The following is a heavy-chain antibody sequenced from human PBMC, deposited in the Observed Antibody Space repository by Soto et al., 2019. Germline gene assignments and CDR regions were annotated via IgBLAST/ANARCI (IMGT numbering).Heavy chain of an antibody. CDR1: GYTFTSYY. Sequence: GASVKVSCKASGYTFTSYYMHWVRQAPGQGLEWKGKINPSGGSTSYAQKFQGRVTMTRDTSTSTFYMELSGLRSEDTAVFYCARGGPKLETSYYYYGMDVWGQGTTVTVSS. D-gene: IGHD3-10*01. CDR2: INPSGGST. J-gene: IGHJ6*02. V-gene: IGHV1-46*01. CDR3: ARGGPKLETSYYYYGMDV.